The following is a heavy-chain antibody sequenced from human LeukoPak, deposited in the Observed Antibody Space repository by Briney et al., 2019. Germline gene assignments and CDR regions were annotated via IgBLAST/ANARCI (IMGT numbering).Heavy chain of an antibody. CDR1: GFTFSGSA. CDR3: ATVNQAGGYYFDY. Sequence: PGGSLRLSCAASGFTFSGSAMHWVRQASGKGLEWVGRIRSKANSYATAYAASVKGRFTISRDDSKNTTYLQMNSLKTEDTAVYYCATVNQAGGYYFDYWGQGTLVTVSS. CDR2: IRSKANSYAT. V-gene: IGHV3-73*01. D-gene: IGHD4-11*01. J-gene: IGHJ4*02.